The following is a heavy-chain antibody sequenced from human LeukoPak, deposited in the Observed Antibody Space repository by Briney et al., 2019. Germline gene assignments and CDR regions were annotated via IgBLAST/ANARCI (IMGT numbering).Heavy chain of an antibody. CDR2: ISGSGDNT. J-gene: IGHJ4*02. CDR3: AKGWTTMGYLDY. D-gene: IGHD3-10*01. V-gene: IGHV3-23*01. CDR1: GFTFSSYA. Sequence: GGSLRLSCAASGFTFSSYAMSWVRQAPGKGLEWVSAISGSGDNTYYADSVKGRFTISRDNSKNTLYLQMNSLRAEDTAVYYCAKGWTTMGYLDYWGQGTLVTVSS.